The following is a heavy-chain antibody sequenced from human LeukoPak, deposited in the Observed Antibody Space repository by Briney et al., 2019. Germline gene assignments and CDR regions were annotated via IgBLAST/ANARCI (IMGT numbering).Heavy chain of an antibody. V-gene: IGHV3-30*04. D-gene: IGHD3-10*01. CDR2: ISYDGRDK. J-gene: IGHJ4*02. Sequence: GGSLRLSCAASGFTFSNYTTHYAMHWVRQAPGKGLEWVAVISYDGRDKYYADSVKGRFTISRVNSKNTLYLQMNSLKTEDTAVYYCTTADYYGSGSYLRPSDYWGQGTLVTVSS. CDR3: TTADYYGSGSYLRPSDY. CDR1: GFTFSNYTTHYA.